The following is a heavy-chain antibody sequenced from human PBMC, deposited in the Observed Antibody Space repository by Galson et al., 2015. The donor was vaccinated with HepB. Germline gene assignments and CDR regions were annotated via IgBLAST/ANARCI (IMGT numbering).Heavy chain of an antibody. Sequence: SLRLSCAASGFTFSRYSMNWVRQAPGKGLEWVSSISSSSSYIYYADSVKGRFTISRDNAKNSLYLQMNSLRAEDTAVYYCARDGMEVTAIPRYWYFDLWGRGTLVTVSS. CDR1: GFTFSRYS. D-gene: IGHD2-21*02. J-gene: IGHJ2*01. V-gene: IGHV3-21*01. CDR2: ISSSSSYI. CDR3: ARDGMEVTAIPRYWYFDL.